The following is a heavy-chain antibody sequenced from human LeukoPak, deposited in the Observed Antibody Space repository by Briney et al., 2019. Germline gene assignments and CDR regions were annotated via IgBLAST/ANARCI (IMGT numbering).Heavy chain of an antibody. J-gene: IGHJ4*02. D-gene: IGHD3-16*02. Sequence: SETLSLTCAVYGGFFSGYYWSWIRQPPGKGLEWIGEINHSGSTNYNPSLKSRVTISVDTSKNQFSLKLSSVTAADTAVYYCARGPPYYDYVWGSYRFYYFDYWGQGTLVTVSS. CDR1: GGFFSGYY. CDR2: INHSGST. V-gene: IGHV4-34*01. CDR3: ARGPPYYDYVWGSYRFYYFDY.